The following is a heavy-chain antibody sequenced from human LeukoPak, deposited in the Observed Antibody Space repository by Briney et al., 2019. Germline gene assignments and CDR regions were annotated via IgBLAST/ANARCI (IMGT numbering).Heavy chain of an antibody. J-gene: IGHJ5*02. V-gene: IGHV4-61*05. CDR1: GGSISSSSYY. CDR2: IYYSGST. D-gene: IGHD5-12*01. CDR3: ASKTHSGYDSGWFDP. Sequence: PSETLSLTCTVSGGSISSSSYYWGWIRQPPGKGLEWIGYIYYSGSTNYNPSLKSRVTISVDTSKNQFSLKLSSVTAADTAVYYCASKTHSGYDSGWFDPWGQGTLVTVSS.